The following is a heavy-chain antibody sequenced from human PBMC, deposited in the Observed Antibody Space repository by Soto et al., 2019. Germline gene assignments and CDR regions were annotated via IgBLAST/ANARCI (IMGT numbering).Heavy chain of an antibody. D-gene: IGHD5-12*01. Sequence: GGSLRLSCAASGFTFSNYAMTWVRQAPGKGLQWVSGISGSGGSTYYADSVKGRFTISRDNSKNTLYLQMNYLRADDTAVYFCAKTNGGASATTDYWGQGTLVTVSS. CDR2: ISGSGGST. J-gene: IGHJ4*02. CDR1: GFTFSNYA. CDR3: AKTNGGASATTDY. V-gene: IGHV3-23*01.